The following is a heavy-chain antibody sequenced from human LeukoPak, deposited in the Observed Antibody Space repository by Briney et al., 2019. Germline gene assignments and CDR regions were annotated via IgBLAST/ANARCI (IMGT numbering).Heavy chain of an antibody. V-gene: IGHV4-34*01. CDR2: INQSGST. CDR3: ARGYSSSWHL. J-gene: IGHJ4*02. CDR1: GGSFSGYY. Sequence: SKTLSLTCAVYGGSFSGYYWSWIRQPPGKGLEWIGEINQSGSTNYNPPLKSRVTISVDTSKNQFSLKLSSVTAADTAVYYCARGYSSSWHLWGQGTLVTVSS. D-gene: IGHD6-13*01.